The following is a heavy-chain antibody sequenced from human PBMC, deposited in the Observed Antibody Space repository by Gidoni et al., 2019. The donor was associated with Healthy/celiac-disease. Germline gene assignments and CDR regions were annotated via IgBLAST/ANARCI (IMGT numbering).Heavy chain of an antibody. J-gene: IGHJ4*02. D-gene: IGHD3-10*01. CDR1: GFTLSSYA. Sequence: QVQLVESGGGVVQPGRSLRLSCAASGFTLSSYAMHWVRQAPGKGLGWVAVISYDGSNKYYADSVKGRFTISRDNSKNTLYLQMNSLRAEDTAVYYCARVYGSGSYYNSGFGYWGQGTLVTVSS. CDR2: ISYDGSNK. V-gene: IGHV3-30-3*01. CDR3: ARVYGSGSYYNSGFGY.